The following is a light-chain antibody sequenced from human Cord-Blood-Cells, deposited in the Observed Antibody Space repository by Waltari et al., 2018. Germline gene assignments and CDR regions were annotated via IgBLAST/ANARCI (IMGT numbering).Light chain of an antibody. V-gene: IGKV1-39*01. Sequence: DIQMTQSXSSLSASVGDXXXITCRASQSISSYLNWYQQKPGKAPKLLIYAASSLQSGVPSRFSGSGSGTDFTLTISSLQPEDFATYYCQQSYSTLTFGPGTKVDIK. CDR1: QSISSY. J-gene: IGKJ3*01. CDR2: AAS. CDR3: QQSYSTLT.